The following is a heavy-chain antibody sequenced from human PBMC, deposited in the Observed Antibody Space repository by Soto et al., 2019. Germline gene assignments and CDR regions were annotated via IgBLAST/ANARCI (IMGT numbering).Heavy chain of an antibody. J-gene: IGHJ6*02. CDR1: GFTFSSYS. Sequence: EVQLLESGGGLVQPGGSLRLSCAASGFTFSSYSMSWVRQAPGKGPEWVSGFRTGGDDGTTYYADSVKGRFTISRDNAKNSLYLQMNSLRAEDTALYYCAKALGPLVVPAASVPRGRYGMDVWGQGTTVTVSS. D-gene: IGHD2-2*01. V-gene: IGHV3-23*01. CDR3: AKALGPLVVPAASVPRGRYGMDV. CDR2: FRTGGDDGTT.